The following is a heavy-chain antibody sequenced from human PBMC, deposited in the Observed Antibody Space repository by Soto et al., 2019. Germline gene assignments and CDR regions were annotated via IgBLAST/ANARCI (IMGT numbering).Heavy chain of an antibody. V-gene: IGHV1-69*09. CDR3: AKTKRALLDS. Sequence: QEQVVQSGPAMKEPGSSVKVSCRASGIMSSGYGFSWVRQAPGQGLEWVGIIKPILDSTHYAQNLQGRVSISDEKSRYTSYLEVTRLRIEDTAIDFCAKTKRALLDSWCRGTLVTVSS. D-gene: IGHD6-25*01. J-gene: IGHJ4*02. CDR1: GIMSSGYG. CDR2: IKPILDST.